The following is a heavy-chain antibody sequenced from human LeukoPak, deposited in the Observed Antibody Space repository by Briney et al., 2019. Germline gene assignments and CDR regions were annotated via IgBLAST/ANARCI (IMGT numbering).Heavy chain of an antibody. V-gene: IGHV1-18*01. J-gene: IGHJ4*02. CDR3: ARTPREYYYGSGSYYSDY. Sequence: GASVKVSCKASGYTFTSYGISWVRQAPGQGLEWMGWISAYNGNTNYAQKLQGRVTMTTDTSTSTAYMELRSLRSDDTAVYYCARTPREYYYGSGSYYSDYWGQGTLVTVSS. CDR1: GYTFTSYG. D-gene: IGHD3-10*01. CDR2: ISAYNGNT.